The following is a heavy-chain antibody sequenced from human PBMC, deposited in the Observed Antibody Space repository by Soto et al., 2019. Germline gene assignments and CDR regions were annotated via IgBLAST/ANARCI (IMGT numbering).Heavy chain of an antibody. CDR2: MSHSGTT. D-gene: IGHD3-10*01. CDR3: ARDTNYYGLNYFDY. CDR1: GDSVSTNYW. J-gene: IGHJ4*02. V-gene: IGHV4-4*02. Sequence: SETLSLTCAVSGDSVSTNYWWGWVRQSPVTGLEWIGDMSHSGTTNYSPSLKSRVTLSVDTSKNQFSLKLNSVTAADTAVYYCARDTNYYGLNYFDYWGQGTLVTVSS.